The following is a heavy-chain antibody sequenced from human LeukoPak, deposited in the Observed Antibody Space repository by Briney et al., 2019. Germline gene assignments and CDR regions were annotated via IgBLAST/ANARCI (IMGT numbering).Heavy chain of an antibody. CDR2: MNPNSGNT. Sequence: GASVKVSCKASGYTFTSYDINWVRQATGQGLEWMGWMNPNSGNTGYAQKFQGRVTMTRNTSISTAYMELSSLRSEDTAVYYCARGRSLWAGWYFDLWGRGTLVTVSS. CDR1: GYTFTSYD. CDR3: ARGRSLWAGWYFDL. V-gene: IGHV1-8*01. D-gene: IGHD3-16*01. J-gene: IGHJ2*01.